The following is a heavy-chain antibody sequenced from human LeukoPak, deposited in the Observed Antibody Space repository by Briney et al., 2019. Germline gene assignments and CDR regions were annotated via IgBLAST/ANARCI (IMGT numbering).Heavy chain of an antibody. CDR1: GFTVSSNY. Sequence: GGSLRLSCAASGFTVSSNYLSWVRQAPGKGLAWVSTIYSGGSTYYADSVTGRFTISRDNSKNTLYLQMNSLRAEDTAVYYCARDGAVLTGYYDYWGQGTLVTVSS. V-gene: IGHV3-66*01. J-gene: IGHJ4*02. CDR2: IYSGGST. D-gene: IGHD3-9*01. CDR3: ARDGAVLTGYYDY.